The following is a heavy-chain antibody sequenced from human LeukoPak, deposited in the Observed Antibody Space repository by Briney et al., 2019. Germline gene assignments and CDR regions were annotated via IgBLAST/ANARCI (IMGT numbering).Heavy chain of an antibody. CDR2: IIPISRTL. Sequence: GSSVKVSCKASGASFSNFAISWVRQAPGQGLAWMGGIIPISRTLTYAQKFRGRVTISADESTITAYLELRSLTSDDTAVYYCATSSRRPNCSGGNCYIRYFDSWGLGTLVIVSS. V-gene: IGHV1-69*01. J-gene: IGHJ4*02. CDR3: ATSSRRPNCSGGNCYIRYFDS. D-gene: IGHD2-15*01. CDR1: GASFSNFA.